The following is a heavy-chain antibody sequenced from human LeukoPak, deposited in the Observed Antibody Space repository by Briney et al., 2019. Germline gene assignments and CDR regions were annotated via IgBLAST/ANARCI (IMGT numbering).Heavy chain of an antibody. V-gene: IGHV4-39*01. J-gene: IGHJ1*01. CDR3: ASPGSESYPYVWGSLEH. Sequence: SQTLSLTCNVSGDSLTSGAFYWAWIRQSPGKGLEWIGNVYYSGSTQYNPSLRGRVSISMDKTKNQFSLNLNSVSVTDTAIYYCASPGSESYPYVWGSLEHWGQGTPVIVSS. CDR1: GDSLTSGAFY. CDR2: VYYSGST. D-gene: IGHD3-16*01.